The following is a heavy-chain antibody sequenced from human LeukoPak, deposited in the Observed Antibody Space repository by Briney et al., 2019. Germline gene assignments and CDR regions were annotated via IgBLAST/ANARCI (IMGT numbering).Heavy chain of an antibody. V-gene: IGHV3-11*01. J-gene: IGHJ6*02. D-gene: IGHD3-22*01. CDR1: GFTFSDYY. CDR3: ARDYSRLGYYDSSGPYGMDV. Sequence: PGGSLRLSCAASGFTFSDYYMSWIRQAPGKGLEWVSYISSSGSTIYYADSVKGRFTISRDNAKNSLYLQMNSLRAEDTAVYYCARDYSRLGYYDSSGPYGMDVWGQGTTVTVSS. CDR2: ISSSGSTI.